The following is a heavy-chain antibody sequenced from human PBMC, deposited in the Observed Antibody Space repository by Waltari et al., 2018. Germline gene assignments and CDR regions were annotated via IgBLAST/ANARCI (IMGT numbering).Heavy chain of an antibody. V-gene: IGHV4-30-2*01. CDR2: IYHSGST. CDR1: GGSISSGGYS. D-gene: IGHD4-17*01. CDR3: ARVLYGDYVGYYYYYMDV. Sequence: QLQLQESGSGLVKPSQTLSLTCAVSGGSISSGGYSWSWIRQPPGKGLEWIGYIYHSGSTYYNPSLKSRGTKSVDRSKNQVSLKLSSVTAADTAVYYCARVLYGDYVGYYYYYMDVWGKGTTVTVSS. J-gene: IGHJ6*03.